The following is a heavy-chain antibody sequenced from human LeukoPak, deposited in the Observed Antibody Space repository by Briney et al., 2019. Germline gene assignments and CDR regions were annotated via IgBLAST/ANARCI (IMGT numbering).Heavy chain of an antibody. CDR1: GNNFATLW. J-gene: IGHJ4*02. CDR3: ATLYHNSGEY. V-gene: IGHV5-51*01. Sequence: GESLKISCKASGNNFATLWIGWVRQMPGKGLEWMGIIYSDDSDTRYSPSFQGQVTISADKSITTAYLQWSSLKASDTAMYYCATLYHNSGEYWGQGTLVTVSS. D-gene: IGHD1-1*01. CDR2: IYSDDSDT.